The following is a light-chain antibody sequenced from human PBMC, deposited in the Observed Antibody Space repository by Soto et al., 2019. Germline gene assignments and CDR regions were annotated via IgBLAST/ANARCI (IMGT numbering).Light chain of an antibody. CDR2: AAS. Sequence: DIQMTQSPSSLSASVGDRVTITCRASQSISTYLNWYQQKPGKAPKLLIYAASSLQSGVPSRFSGSRSGTDFTLTISSLQPEDFATYYCQQSYSTPPETWTFGQGTKVDIK. J-gene: IGKJ1*01. V-gene: IGKV1-39*01. CDR3: QQSYSTPPETWT. CDR1: QSISTY.